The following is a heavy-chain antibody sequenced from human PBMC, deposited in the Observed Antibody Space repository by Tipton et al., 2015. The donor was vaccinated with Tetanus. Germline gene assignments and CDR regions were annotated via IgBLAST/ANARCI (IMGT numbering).Heavy chain of an antibody. V-gene: IGHV4-30-4*01. Sequence: TLSLTCTVSGDSVSTGNFYWSWIRQPPGKGLEWIAFIHHSGLAFSKPSLKSRVSISVDTSKNQFSLKLTSVSAADTAVYYCARLTGHSMDVVDYYYFGMDVWGQGTKVTVSS. CDR1: GDSVSTGNFY. J-gene: IGHJ6*02. CDR3: ARLTGHSMDVVDYYYFGMDV. D-gene: IGHD2-21*01. CDR2: IHHSGLA.